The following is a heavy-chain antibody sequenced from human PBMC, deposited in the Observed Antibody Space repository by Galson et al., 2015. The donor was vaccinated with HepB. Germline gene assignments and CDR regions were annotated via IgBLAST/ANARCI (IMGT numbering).Heavy chain of an antibody. J-gene: IGHJ5*02. D-gene: IGHD6-6*01. Sequence: LSLTCTVSSGSISSTSYYWGWIRQPPGKGLEWIGTIYYSGSTYYNPSLKSRVTISVDTSKNQFSLKLTSVTAADTAVYYCARLEQLRVGWFDPWGQGTLVTVSS. CDR3: ARLEQLRVGWFDP. V-gene: IGHV4-39*01. CDR2: IYYSGST. CDR1: SGSISSTSYY.